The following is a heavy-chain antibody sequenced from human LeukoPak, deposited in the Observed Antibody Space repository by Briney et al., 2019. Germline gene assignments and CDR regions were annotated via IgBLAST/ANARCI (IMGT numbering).Heavy chain of an antibody. D-gene: IGHD3-10*01. Sequence: GGSLRLSCTASGFTFNSYWMNWVRQAPGKGLEWVSSISSSSSYIYYADSVKGRFTISRDNAKNSLYLQMNSLRAEDTAVYYCARDSYPEHEDPVLLWFGESLDYWGQGTLVTVSS. CDR3: ARDSYPEHEDPVLLWFGESLDY. CDR1: GFTFNSYW. CDR2: ISSSSSYI. V-gene: IGHV3-21*01. J-gene: IGHJ4*02.